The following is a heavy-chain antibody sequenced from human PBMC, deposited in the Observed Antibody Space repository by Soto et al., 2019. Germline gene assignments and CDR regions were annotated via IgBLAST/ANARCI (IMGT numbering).Heavy chain of an antibody. CDR2: IIPIFGTA. CDR1: GGTFSSYA. V-gene: IGHV1-69*13. D-gene: IGHD3-10*01. Sequence: GASVKVSCKASGGTFSSYAISWVRQAPGQGLEWMGGIIPIFGTANYAQKFQGRVTITADESTSTAYMELSSLRSEDTAVYYCARKITMVRGVTYNWFDPWGQGTLVTVS. J-gene: IGHJ5*02. CDR3: ARKITMVRGVTYNWFDP.